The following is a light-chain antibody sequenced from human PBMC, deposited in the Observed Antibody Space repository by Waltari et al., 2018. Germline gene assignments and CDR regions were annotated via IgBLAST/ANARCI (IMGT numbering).Light chain of an antibody. CDR3: QQYDGHPST. V-gene: IGKV1-5*03. Sequence: DIQMTPSPSTLSASVGDRVTITCRASQSITNWVAWYQQKPGMPPKLLIYRVSSLEAGVPSRFSGSGTGTEYSLTISSLQPADSATYYCQQYDGHPSTFGQGTKVEIK. J-gene: IGKJ1*01. CDR2: RVS. CDR1: QSITNW.